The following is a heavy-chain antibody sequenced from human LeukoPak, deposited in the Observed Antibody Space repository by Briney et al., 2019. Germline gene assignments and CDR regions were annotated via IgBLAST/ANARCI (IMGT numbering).Heavy chain of an antibody. CDR1: GFTFRSYG. V-gene: IGHV3-48*01. D-gene: IGHD2-15*01. CDR3: ARDCSGGSCYLDAFDI. Sequence: GGTLRLSCAASGFTFRSYGMSWVRQAPGKGLEWVSYISSSSSTIYYADSVKGRFTISRDNAKNSLYLQMNSLRAEDTAVYYCARDCSGGSCYLDAFDIWGQGTMVTVSS. CDR2: ISSSSSTI. J-gene: IGHJ3*02.